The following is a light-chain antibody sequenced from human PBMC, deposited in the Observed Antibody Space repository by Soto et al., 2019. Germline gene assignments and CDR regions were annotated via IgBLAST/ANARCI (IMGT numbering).Light chain of an antibody. Sequence: DIQMTQSPSFVSASIGDRVTITCRASQGIGSWLAWYQQVPGRAPRLLIFPASPFQSGVSSRFRGSGSGTDFTLTITSLQPEDFAPYFCLQANNFPVTFGEGTKLEMK. CDR3: LQANNFPVT. CDR1: QGIGSW. V-gene: IGKV1-12*01. J-gene: IGKJ4*01. CDR2: PAS.